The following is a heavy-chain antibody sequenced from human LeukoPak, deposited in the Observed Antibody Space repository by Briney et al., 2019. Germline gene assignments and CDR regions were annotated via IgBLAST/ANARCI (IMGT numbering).Heavy chain of an antibody. CDR1: GFTFSSYS. CDR2: ISSSSSYI. Sequence: MAGGSLRLSCAASGFTFSSYSMSWVRQAPGKGLEWVSSISSSSSYIYYADSVKGRFTISRDNAKNSLYLQMNSLRAEDTAVYYCARDPIQLWLFDYWGQGTLVTVSS. V-gene: IGHV3-21*01. CDR3: ARDPIQLWLFDY. J-gene: IGHJ4*02. D-gene: IGHD5-18*01.